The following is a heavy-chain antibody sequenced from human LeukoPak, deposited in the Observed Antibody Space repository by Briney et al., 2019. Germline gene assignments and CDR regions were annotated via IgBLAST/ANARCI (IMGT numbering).Heavy chain of an antibody. CDR1: GFTFGNSW. CDR3: ARGRPGYQLPRARWWFDP. Sequence: GSLRLSCAASGFTFGNSWVHWVRQAPGKGLEWIGEINHSGSTNYNPSLKSRVTISVDTSKNQFSLKLSSVTAADTAVYYCARGRPGYQLPRARWWFDPWGQGTLVTVSS. D-gene: IGHD2-2*01. J-gene: IGHJ5*02. CDR2: INHSGST. V-gene: IGHV4-34*01.